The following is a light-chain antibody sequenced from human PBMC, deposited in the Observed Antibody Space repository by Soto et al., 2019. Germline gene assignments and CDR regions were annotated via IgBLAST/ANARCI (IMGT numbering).Light chain of an antibody. CDR1: QSVRSN. Sequence: DKGVTKSPAALPVSPAERATLSCRASQSVRSNLAWYQQKPGQSPRLLIYGASTRATAVPARFTASGSGTEFTLTISSLQSEDFAVYYCQQYNNWPRTFGQGTKVDIK. J-gene: IGKJ1*01. CDR3: QQYNNWPRT. V-gene: IGKV3-15*01. CDR2: GAS.